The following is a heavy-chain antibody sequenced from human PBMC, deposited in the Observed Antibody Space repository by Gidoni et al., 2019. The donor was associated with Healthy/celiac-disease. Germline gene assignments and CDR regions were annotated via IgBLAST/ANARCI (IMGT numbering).Heavy chain of an antibody. CDR1: GGSFSGSY. CDR2: INHSGST. Sequence: QVQLQQWVAGLLKPSETLSLTCAVYGGSFSGSYWLWIRQPPGKGLEWIGEINHSGSTNYNPSLKSRVTISVDTSKNQFSLKLSSVTAADTAVYYCARGLRGYCSSTSCSPRRRYPYWGQGTLVTVSS. J-gene: IGHJ4*02. CDR3: ARGLRGYCSSTSCSPRRRYPY. V-gene: IGHV4-34*01. D-gene: IGHD2-2*01.